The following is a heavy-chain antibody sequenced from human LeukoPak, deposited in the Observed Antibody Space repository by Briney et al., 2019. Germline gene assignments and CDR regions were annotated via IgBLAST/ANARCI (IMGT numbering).Heavy chain of an antibody. Sequence: KPSETLSLTCAVYGGSLSGYYWSWIRQPPGKGLEWIGEINHSGSTNYNPSLKSRVTISVDTSKNQFSLKLSSVTAADTAVYYCARGLIGYWGQGTLVTVSS. J-gene: IGHJ4*02. D-gene: IGHD2/OR15-2a*01. CDR3: ARGLIGY. CDR2: INHSGST. CDR1: GGSLSGYY. V-gene: IGHV4-34*01.